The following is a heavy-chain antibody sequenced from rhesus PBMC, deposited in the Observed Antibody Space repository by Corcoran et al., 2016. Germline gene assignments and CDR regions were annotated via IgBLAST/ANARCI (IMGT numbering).Heavy chain of an antibody. CDR3: ASDDYGSSYRN. V-gene: IGHV4-127*01. Sequence: QVQLQESGPGLVKPSETLSLTCAVSGYSISSGYGWSWIRQPPGKGLEWIGYIGGSSVSTNYNPSLKSRVTISKDTSKNQFSLKLSSVTAADTAVYYCASDDYGSSYRNWGQGVLVTVSS. CDR2: IGGSSVST. CDR1: GYSISSGYG. D-gene: IGHD4-29*01. J-gene: IGHJ4*01.